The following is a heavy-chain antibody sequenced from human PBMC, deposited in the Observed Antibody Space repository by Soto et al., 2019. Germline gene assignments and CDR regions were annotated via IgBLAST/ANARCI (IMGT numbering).Heavy chain of an antibody. CDR3: VNDFGDYKFDY. CDR2: IWGDGSQH. CDR1: GFTFRSFT. D-gene: IGHD4-17*01. Sequence: LRLSCEASGFTFRSFTMHWVRQAPGKGLEWVAAIWGDGSQHYYADSVKGRFTVSRDNSKNTVYLQMNSPRAEDTAVYYCVNDFGDYKFDYWGQGTLVTVSS. J-gene: IGHJ4*02. V-gene: IGHV3-33*06.